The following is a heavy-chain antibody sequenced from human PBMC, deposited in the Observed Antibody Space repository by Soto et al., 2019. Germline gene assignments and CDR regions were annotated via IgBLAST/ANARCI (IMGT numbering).Heavy chain of an antibody. CDR1: GGSVSSNGYS. Sequence: PSETLSLTCTVSGGSVSSNGYSWVWVRQSPGKGLEWIGYIYYSGITDYNPSLKSRVTISVDTSKSQFSLKLSSVTAADTAVYYCARGGGVYYFEYWGQGTLVTVSS. J-gene: IGHJ4*02. CDR3: ARGGGVYYFEY. CDR2: IYYSGIT. V-gene: IGHV4-61*08. D-gene: IGHD2-8*02.